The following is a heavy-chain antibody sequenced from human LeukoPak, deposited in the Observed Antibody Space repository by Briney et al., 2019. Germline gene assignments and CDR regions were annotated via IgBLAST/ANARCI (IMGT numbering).Heavy chain of an antibody. Sequence: SGTLSLTCAVSGGSISSSTWWTWVRPPPGKGLEWIGEIYHSESTNSNPSLKSRVTISVDKSKNQFSLNLSSVTAADTAVYYCTRRAGTDSNGAFDIWGQGTVVTVSS. V-gene: IGHV4-4*02. J-gene: IGHJ3*02. CDR3: TRRAGTDSNGAFDI. CDR1: GGSISSSTW. D-gene: IGHD6-19*01. CDR2: IYHSEST.